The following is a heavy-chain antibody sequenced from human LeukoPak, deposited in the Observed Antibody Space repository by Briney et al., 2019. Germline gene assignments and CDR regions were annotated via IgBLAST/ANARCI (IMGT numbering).Heavy chain of an antibody. V-gene: IGHV4-39*07. Sequence: KPSETLSLTCTVSGGSISSSNYYWGYIRQPPGKGLEWVGSIYYSGDTYYNPSLKSRVTISVDTSKNQFSLKLSSVTAADTAVYYCARGSAGTLLFDYWGQGTLVTVSS. J-gene: IGHJ4*02. CDR1: GGSISSSNYY. CDR3: ARGSAGTLLFDY. CDR2: IYYSGDT. D-gene: IGHD6-13*01.